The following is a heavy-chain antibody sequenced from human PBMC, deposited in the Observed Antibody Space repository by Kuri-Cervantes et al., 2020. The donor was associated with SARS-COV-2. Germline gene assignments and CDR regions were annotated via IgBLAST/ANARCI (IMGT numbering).Heavy chain of an antibody. CDR1: GGSISSYY. CDR2: IYYSGST. V-gene: IGHV4-59*12. Sequence: SETLSLTCTVSGGSISSYYWSWIRQPPGKGLEWIGCIYYSGSTNYNPSLKSRVTISVDTSKNQFSLKLSSVTAADTAVYYCARGLVPAAVPPDTVPRALYGMDVWGQGTTVTVSS. CDR3: ARGLVPAAVPPDTVPRALYGMDV. J-gene: IGHJ6*02. D-gene: IGHD2-2*01.